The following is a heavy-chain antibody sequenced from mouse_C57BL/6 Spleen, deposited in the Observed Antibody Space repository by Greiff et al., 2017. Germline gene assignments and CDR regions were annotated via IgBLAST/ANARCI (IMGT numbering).Heavy chain of an antibody. CDR1: GYTFTSYW. J-gene: IGHJ3*01. CDR2: SYPGSGST. CDR3: ARAEDSSGYGFAY. V-gene: IGHV1-55*01. Sequence: QVQLQQPGAELVKPGASVKMSCKASGYTFTSYWITWVKQRPGQGLEWIGVSYPGSGSTNYNEKFKSKATLTVDTSSSTAYMQLSSLTSEDSAVYDCARAEDSSGYGFAYWGQGTLVTVSA. D-gene: IGHD3-2*02.